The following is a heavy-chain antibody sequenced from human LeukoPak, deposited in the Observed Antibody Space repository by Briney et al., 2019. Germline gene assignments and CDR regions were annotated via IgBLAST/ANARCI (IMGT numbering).Heavy chain of an antibody. V-gene: IGHV4-39*07. D-gene: IGHD2-15*01. J-gene: IGHJ6*03. CDR2: IYYSGST. CDR3: VRRVAGAPWYMDV. CDR1: GGSISSSSYY. Sequence: PSETLSLTCTVSGGSISSSSYYWGWIRQPPGKGLEWIGSIYYSGSTYYNPSLKSRVTISVDTSKNQFSLKLDSVTAADTAVYYSVRRVAGAPWYMDVWGKGTTVTISS.